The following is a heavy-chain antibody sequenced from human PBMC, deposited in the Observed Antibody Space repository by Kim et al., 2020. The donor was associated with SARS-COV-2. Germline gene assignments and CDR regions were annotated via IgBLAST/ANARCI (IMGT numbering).Heavy chain of an antibody. CDR3: ARALCCSSTSCFFCMDF. Sequence: GGSLRLSCAASGFTFSTYEINWVRQAPGKGLEWISYISTSGSTIYYADSVKGRFTISSDNAKSSLSLQMNGLRAEDTAVYYCARALCCSSTSCFFCMDF. V-gene: IGHV3-48*03. CDR2: ISTSGSTI. J-gene: IGHJ6*01. D-gene: IGHD2-2*01. CDR1: GFTFSTYE.